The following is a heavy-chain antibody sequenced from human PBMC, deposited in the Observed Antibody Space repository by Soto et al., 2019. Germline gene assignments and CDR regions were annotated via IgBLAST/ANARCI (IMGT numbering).Heavy chain of an antibody. V-gene: IGHV1-18*01. D-gene: IGHD3-9*01. CDR2: ISAYNGNT. Sequence: ASVKVSCKASGYTFTSYGISWVRQAPGQGLEWMGWISAYNGNTNYAQKLQGRVTMTTDTSTSTAYMELRSLRSDDTAVYYCARDINDYDILTGYYADYWGQGTLVTVSS. CDR3: ARDINDYDILTGYYADY. CDR1: GYTFTSYG. J-gene: IGHJ4*02.